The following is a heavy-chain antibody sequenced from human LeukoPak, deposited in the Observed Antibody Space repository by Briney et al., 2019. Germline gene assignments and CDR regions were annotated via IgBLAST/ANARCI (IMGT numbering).Heavy chain of an antibody. CDR3: ARDHFPWGDPDAFDI. Sequence: SETLSLTCTVSGGSISSSSYYWGWIRQPPGKGLEWIGSIYHSGSTYYNPSLKSRVTISVDTSKNQFSLKLSSVTAADTAVYYCARDHFPWGDPDAFDIWGQGTMVTVSS. J-gene: IGHJ3*02. CDR2: IYHSGST. D-gene: IGHD2-21*02. V-gene: IGHV4-39*07. CDR1: GGSISSSSYY.